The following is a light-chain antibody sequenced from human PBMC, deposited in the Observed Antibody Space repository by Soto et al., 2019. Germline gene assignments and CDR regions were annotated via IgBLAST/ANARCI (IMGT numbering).Light chain of an antibody. J-gene: IGKJ2*01. CDR3: QQYGSSTGYT. CDR2: GAS. CDR1: QSISSSY. Sequence: VLTQSPGTLSLSPGERASLSCRASQSISSSYLAWYQQKPGQAPRLLIYGASSRATGIPDRFSGSGSGTDFTLTISRLEPEDFAVYYCQQYGSSTGYTFGQGTKLEIK. V-gene: IGKV3-20*01.